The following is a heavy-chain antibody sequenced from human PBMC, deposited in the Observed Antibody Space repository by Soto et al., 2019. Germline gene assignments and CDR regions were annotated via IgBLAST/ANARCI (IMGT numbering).Heavy chain of an antibody. Sequence: WWSLRLSCAASVFTFSRYAMHWVRQAPGKGLEWVAVISYDGSNKYYADSVKGRFTISRDNSKNTLYLQMNSLRAEDTAVYYCAREKAPYSSSWYLFDPWGQGTLVTVSS. CDR1: VFTFSRYA. J-gene: IGHJ5*02. CDR2: ISYDGSNK. V-gene: IGHV3-30-3*01. D-gene: IGHD6-13*01. CDR3: AREKAPYSSSWYLFDP.